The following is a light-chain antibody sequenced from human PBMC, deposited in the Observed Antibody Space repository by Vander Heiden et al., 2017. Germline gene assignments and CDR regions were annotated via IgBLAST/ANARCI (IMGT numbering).Light chain of an antibody. Sequence: DIVMTQSPLSLPVTPGEPASISCRSSQSLLHTNGYNYLDWYLQKPGQSPQLLIYLGSNRASGVPDRFSGSGSGTDFTLKISRVEAEDVGVYYCRQGLQTPFTFGPRTKVDIK. CDR1: QSLLHTNGYNY. V-gene: IGKV2-28*01. CDR3: RQGLQTPFT. J-gene: IGKJ3*01. CDR2: LGS.